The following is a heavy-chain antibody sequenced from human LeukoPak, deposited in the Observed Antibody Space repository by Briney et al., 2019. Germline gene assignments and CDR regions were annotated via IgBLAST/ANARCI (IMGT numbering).Heavy chain of an antibody. CDR1: GYTVETGYY. J-gene: IGHJ5*02. CDR2: IYRSATT. CDR3: AREWATYHNWYDP. D-gene: IGHD1-26*01. V-gene: IGHV4-38-2*02. Sequence: SETLSLTCTVSGYTVETGYYWAWLRQPPGKGLEWIGSIYRSATTYYNPSLKSRVLISMDMTKNEVSLSLTSVTAADTAVYYCAREWATYHNWYDPWGQGTLVIVSS.